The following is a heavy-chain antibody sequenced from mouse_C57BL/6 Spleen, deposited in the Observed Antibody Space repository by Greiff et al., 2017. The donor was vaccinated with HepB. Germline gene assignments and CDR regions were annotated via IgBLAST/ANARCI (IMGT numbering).Heavy chain of an antibody. V-gene: IGHV1-82*01. CDR2: IYPGDGDT. Sequence: QVQLQQSGPELVKPGASVKISCKASGYAFSSSWMNWVKQRPGKGLEWIGRIYPGDGDTNYNGKFKGKATLTADKSSSTAYMQLSSLTSEDSAVYFCARGGYGSSSWYYAMDYWGQGTSVTVSS. CDR3: ARGGYGSSSWYYAMDY. D-gene: IGHD1-1*01. J-gene: IGHJ4*01. CDR1: GYAFSSSW.